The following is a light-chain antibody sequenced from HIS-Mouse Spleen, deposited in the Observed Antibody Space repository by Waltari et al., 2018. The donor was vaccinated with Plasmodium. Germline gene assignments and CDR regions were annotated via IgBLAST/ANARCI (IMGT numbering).Light chain of an antibody. Sequence: EIVLTQSPGTLSLSPGERATLSCRASQSVSSSYLAWYQQKPGQASRLIIYGAASRATGIPDRFSGSGSGTDFTLTSSRLEPEDFAVYYCQQYGSSGTFGQGTKVEIK. J-gene: IGKJ1*01. CDR1: QSVSSSY. V-gene: IGKV3-20*01. CDR2: GAA. CDR3: QQYGSSGT.